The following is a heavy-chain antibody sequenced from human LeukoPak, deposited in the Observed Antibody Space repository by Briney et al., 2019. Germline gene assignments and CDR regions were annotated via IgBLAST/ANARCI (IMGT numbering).Heavy chain of an antibody. CDR1: GFTFSSYA. CDR3: AKDLDIVVVPAAISLDY. V-gene: IGHV3-23*01. Sequence: PGGSLRLSCAVSGFTFSSYAMRWVRQAAGKGREWVSAISGSGGSTYYADSVKGRFTISRDNSKNTLYLQMNSLRAEDTAVYYCAKDLDIVVVPAAISLDYWGQGTLVTVSS. D-gene: IGHD2-2*03. J-gene: IGHJ4*02. CDR2: ISGSGGST.